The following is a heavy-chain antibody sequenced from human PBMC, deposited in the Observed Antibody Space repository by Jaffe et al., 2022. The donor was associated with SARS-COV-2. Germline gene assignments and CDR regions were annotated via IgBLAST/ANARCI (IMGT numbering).Heavy chain of an antibody. J-gene: IGHJ3*02. D-gene: IGHD6-13*01. V-gene: IGHV5-51*01. Sequence: EVQLVQSGAEVKASGESLKISCKALGYSFTSYYLGWVRHMPGKGLDWMGLIYPGDSDTRYSPSFQGQVTISVDKSITTAYLQWSSLKTSDTAMYFCAVRFGSSRTFDIWGQGTMVTVSS. CDR1: GYSFTSYY. CDR2: IYPGDSDT. CDR3: AVRFGSSRTFDI.